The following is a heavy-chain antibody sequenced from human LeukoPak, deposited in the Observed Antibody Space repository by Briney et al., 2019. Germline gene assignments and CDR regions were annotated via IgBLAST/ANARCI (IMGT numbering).Heavy chain of an antibody. CDR2: IWYDGSNK. Sequence: GGSLRLSCAASGFTFSSYGMHWVRQAPGKGLEWVAVIWYDGSNKYYADSVKGRFTISRDNAKNSLYLQMNSLRAEDTAVYYCARATLTTVGNYYYYYGMDVWGQGTTVTVSS. CDR1: GFTFSSYG. J-gene: IGHJ6*02. CDR3: ARATLTTVGNYYYYYGMDV. V-gene: IGHV3-33*01. D-gene: IGHD4-23*01.